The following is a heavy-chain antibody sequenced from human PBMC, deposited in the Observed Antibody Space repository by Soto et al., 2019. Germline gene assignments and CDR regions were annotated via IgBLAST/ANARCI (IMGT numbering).Heavy chain of an antibody. J-gene: IGHJ4*02. CDR1: RGTFSSFT. CDR3: TRSRRENNWSGRNFDY. CDR2: VVTKIESI. D-gene: IGHD1-20*01. Sequence: YPGKVSSKSLRGTFSSFTINWRGQAPGQKLEWMGMVVTKIESINFVRKVPGRLTLTADKSTRTAFLELSSLRPEDTAVYYYTRSRRENNWSGRNFDYWGQGTQVTVSS. V-gene: IGHV1-69*02.